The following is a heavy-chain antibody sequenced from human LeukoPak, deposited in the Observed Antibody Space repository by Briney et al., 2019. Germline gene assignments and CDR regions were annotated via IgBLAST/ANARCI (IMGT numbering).Heavy chain of an antibody. J-gene: IGHJ4*02. V-gene: IGHV3-20*04. CDR1: GFTFDDYG. Sequence: GGSLRLSCAASGFTFDDYGMSWVRQAPGKGLEWVSGINWNGGSTGYADSVKGRFTISRDNAKNSLYLQMNSLRAEDTALYYCARVGGQEMATMELDYWGQGTLVTVSS. CDR2: INWNGGST. CDR3: ARVGGQEMATMELDY. D-gene: IGHD5-24*01.